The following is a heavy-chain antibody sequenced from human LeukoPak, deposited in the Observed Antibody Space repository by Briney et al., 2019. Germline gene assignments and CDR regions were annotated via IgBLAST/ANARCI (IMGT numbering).Heavy chain of an antibody. D-gene: IGHD4-23*01. CDR3: AKDWGGSGLYGGIGF. J-gene: IGHJ4*02. V-gene: IGHV3-23*01. Sequence: GGTLRLSCAASGFNLGNYVMNWVPQAPRKGPDWVPGIRASGRTTDYADSVKDRFTISRDTSKNTLHQQINSLRAEDTALYYCAKDWGGSGLYGGIGFWGQGTLVTVSS. CDR2: IRASGRTT. CDR1: GFNLGNYV.